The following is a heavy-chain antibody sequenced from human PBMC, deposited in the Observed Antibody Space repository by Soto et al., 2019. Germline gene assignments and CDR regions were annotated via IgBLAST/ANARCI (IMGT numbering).Heavy chain of an antibody. D-gene: IGHD3-10*01. J-gene: IGHJ4*02. CDR1: GFTFDGYT. CDR3: AKDSNRGDFDY. Sequence: GGSLRLSCAASGFTFDGYTMHWVRQAPGKGLEWVSLISWDGGSTYYADSVKGRFTISRDNSKNSLYLQMNSLRTEDTALYYCAKDSNRGDFDYWGQGTLVTVSS. CDR2: ISWDGGST. V-gene: IGHV3-43*01.